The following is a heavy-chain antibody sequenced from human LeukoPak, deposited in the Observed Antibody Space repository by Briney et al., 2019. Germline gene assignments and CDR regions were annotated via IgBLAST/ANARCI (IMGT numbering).Heavy chain of an antibody. D-gene: IGHD2-2*01. CDR1: GGSIRNNNYF. V-gene: IGHV4-39*01. CDR2: IYYSGST. Sequence: SETLSLTCTVSGGSIRNNNYFWGWIRQSPGKGLEWIGSIYYSGSTYYNPSLKSRVTISVDTFKNQFSLKLSSVTAADTAIYYCARHWRVVVADRATYIHSFDYWGQGTPVTISS. CDR3: ARHWRVVVADRATYIHSFDY. J-gene: IGHJ4*02.